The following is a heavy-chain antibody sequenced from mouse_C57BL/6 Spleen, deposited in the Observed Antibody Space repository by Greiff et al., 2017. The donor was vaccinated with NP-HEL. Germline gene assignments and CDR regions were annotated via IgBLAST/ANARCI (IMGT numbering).Heavy chain of an antibody. CDR3: AREIYYGSSLDY. CDR1: GYSITSGYY. V-gene: IGHV3-6*01. D-gene: IGHD1-1*01. Sequence: ESGPGLVKPSQSLSLTCSVTGYSITSGYYWNWIRQFPGNKLEWMGYISYDGSNNYNPSLKNRTSITRDTSTNQFYLNLNSVTTEDTATYYCAREIYYGSSLDYWGQGTTLTVSS. CDR2: ISYDGSN. J-gene: IGHJ2*01.